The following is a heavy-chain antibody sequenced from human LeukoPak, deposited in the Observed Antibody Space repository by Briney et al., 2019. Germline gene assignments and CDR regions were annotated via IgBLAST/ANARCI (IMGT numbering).Heavy chain of an antibody. CDR3: ARVGCSGGSCYLDY. J-gene: IGHJ4*02. Sequence: KPSETLSLTCAVSGGSISSSNWWSWVRQPPGKGLEWNGEIYHSGSTNYNPSLKSRVTISVDKSKNQFSLKLSSVTAADTAVYYCARVGCSGGSCYLDYWGQGILVTVSS. CDR1: GGSISSSNW. V-gene: IGHV4-4*02. CDR2: IYHSGST. D-gene: IGHD2-15*01.